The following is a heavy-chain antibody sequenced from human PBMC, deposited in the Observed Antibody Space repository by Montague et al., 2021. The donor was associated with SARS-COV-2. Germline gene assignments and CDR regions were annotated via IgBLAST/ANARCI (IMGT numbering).Heavy chain of an antibody. V-gene: IGHV4-59*01. CDR3: ARGGGNSADYYNYTMDV. D-gene: IGHD4-23*01. Sequence: SETLSLTCTVSGGSISSYYWTWIRQPPGKGLESIGYIYHNESTKYNPSLKSRVTISVDTPKNQFSLKLSSVSVADTAVYYCARGGGNSADYYNYTMDVWGQGTTVTVFS. J-gene: IGHJ6*02. CDR2: IYHNEST. CDR1: GGSISSYY.